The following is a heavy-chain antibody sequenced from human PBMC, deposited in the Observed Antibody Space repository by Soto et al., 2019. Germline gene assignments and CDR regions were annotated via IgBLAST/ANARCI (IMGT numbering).Heavy chain of an antibody. CDR1: GFTFSSYW. J-gene: IGHJ6*02. CDR3: AREESRYCSSTSCYIGVYYYYYGMDV. CDR2: IKQDGSEK. V-gene: IGHV3-7*03. D-gene: IGHD2-2*02. Sequence: QAGGSLRLSCAASGFTFSSYWMSWVRQAPGKGLEWVANIKQDGSEKYYVDSVKGRFTISRDNAKNSLYLQMNSLRAEDTAVYYCAREESRYCSSTSCYIGVYYYYYGMDVWGQGTTVTVSS.